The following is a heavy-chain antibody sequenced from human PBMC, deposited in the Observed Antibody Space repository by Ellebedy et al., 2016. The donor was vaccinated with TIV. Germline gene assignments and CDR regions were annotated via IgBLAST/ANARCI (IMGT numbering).Heavy chain of an antibody. J-gene: IGHJ4*02. D-gene: IGHD5-18*01. V-gene: IGHV3-74*01. CDR1: GFTFTSHY. CDR3: ARGYNSGLDF. Sequence: HTGGSLRLSCATSGFTFTSHYMHWVRQVPGKGLVWGSRFKIDASSASYTDSVKGRFTISADNAKSILYLQMNGLRAEDTAVYYCARGYNSGLDFWGQGTLVTVSS. CDR2: FKIDASSA.